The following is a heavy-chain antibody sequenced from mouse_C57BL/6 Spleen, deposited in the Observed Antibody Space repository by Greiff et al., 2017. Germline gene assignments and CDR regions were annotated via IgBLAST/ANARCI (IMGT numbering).Heavy chain of an antibody. D-gene: IGHD2-5*01. CDR3: ARQYSNYAWFAY. CDR2: IWTGGGT. J-gene: IGHJ3*01. CDR1: GFSLTSYA. Sequence: VKLMESGPGLVAPSQSLSITCTVSGFSLTSYAISWVRQPPGKGLEWLGVIWTGGGTNYNSALKSRLSISKDNSKSQVFLKRNSLQNDDTARYYCARQYSNYAWFAYWGQGTLVTVSA. V-gene: IGHV2-9-1*01.